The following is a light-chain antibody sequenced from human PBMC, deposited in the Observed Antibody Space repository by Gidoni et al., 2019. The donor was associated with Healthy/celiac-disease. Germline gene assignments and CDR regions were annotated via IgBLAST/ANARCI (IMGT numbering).Light chain of an antibody. V-gene: IGKV3-15*01. J-gene: IGKJ1*01. CDR2: GAS. CDR3: QQYNNWPTWT. CDR1: QSVSSN. Sequence: EIVMTQSPATLSVSPGERATLACRASQSVSSNLAWYQQKPGQAPRLRIYGASTRATGIPARFSGSGSGTEFTLTISSLQSEDFAVYCCQQYNNWPTWTFGQGTKVEIK.